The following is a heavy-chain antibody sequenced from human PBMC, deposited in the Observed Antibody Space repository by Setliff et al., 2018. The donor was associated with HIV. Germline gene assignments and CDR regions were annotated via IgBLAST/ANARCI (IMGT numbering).Heavy chain of an antibody. J-gene: IGHJ5*02. CDR2: ISGSGGRT. V-gene: IGHV3-23*01. CDR3: AQDYTATFWEYNWFDP. Sequence: LRLSCAASGFTFNTYAMSWVRQAPGKGLEWVSVISGSGGRTYYAPAVRGRFTISRDNVKNILYLQMNNLRAEDTALYFCAQDYTATFWEYNWFDPWGQGTLVTVSS. D-gene: IGHD2-15*01. CDR1: GFTFNTYA.